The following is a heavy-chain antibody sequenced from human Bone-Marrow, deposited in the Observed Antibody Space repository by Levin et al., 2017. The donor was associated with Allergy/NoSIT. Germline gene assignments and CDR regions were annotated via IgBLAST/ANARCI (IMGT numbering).Heavy chain of an antibody. CDR1: GFDFTTYA. J-gene: IGHJ4*02. V-gene: IGHV3-30-3*01. D-gene: IGHD6-6*01. CDR2: ISYDGVKK. CDR3: ARDEYSSSSAAWAIDY. Sequence: GGSLRLSCVASGFDFTTYAMHWVRQAPGKGLEWVALISYDGVKKYYLDSVRGRFTISRDNANNTLYLQINSLSLEDTAVFYCARDEYSSSSAAWAIDYWGQGTLVTVSS.